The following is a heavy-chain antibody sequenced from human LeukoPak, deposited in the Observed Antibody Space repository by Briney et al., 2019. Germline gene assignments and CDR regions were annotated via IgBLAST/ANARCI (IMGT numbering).Heavy chain of an antibody. D-gene: IGHD6-19*01. Sequence: SVKVSCKASGGAFSSYAISWVRQAPGQGLGWMGRIIPIFGTANYAQKFQGRVTITTDESTSTAYMELSSLRSEDTAVYYCAREIGSRGWYYFDHWGQGTLVTVSS. CDR3: AREIGSRGWYYFDH. J-gene: IGHJ4*02. CDR2: IIPIFGTA. CDR1: GGAFSSYA. V-gene: IGHV1-69*05.